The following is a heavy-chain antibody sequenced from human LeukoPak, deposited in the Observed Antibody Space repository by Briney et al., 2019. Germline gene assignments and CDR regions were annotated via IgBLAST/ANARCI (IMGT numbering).Heavy chain of an antibody. CDR1: GFTFSSYA. V-gene: IGHV3-23*01. D-gene: IGHD4/OR15-4a*01. Sequence: GGSLRLSCAASGFTFSSYAMSWVRQAPGKGLEWVSGISGSGCSTYYADSVKGRFTISRDNSKNTLYLQMNSLRAEDTAIYYCAKMGANSVSVRYWYFDIWGRGTPVTVSS. J-gene: IGHJ2*01. CDR3: AKMGANSVSVRYWYFDI. CDR2: ISGSGCST.